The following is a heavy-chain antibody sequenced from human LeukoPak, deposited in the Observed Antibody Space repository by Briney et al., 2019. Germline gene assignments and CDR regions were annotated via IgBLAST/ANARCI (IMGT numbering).Heavy chain of an antibody. Sequence: PGGSLRLSCAASGLTVTNAWMNWVRQAPGKGLEWVGRIASKTDGGTTDYAAPVKGRFTISRDDSKNTLFLQMNSLKTEDTAVYYCTRGGYLGIDWGQGTLVTVSS. J-gene: IGHJ4*02. V-gene: IGHV3-15*04. D-gene: IGHD1-26*01. CDR3: TRGGYLGID. CDR1: GLTVTNAW. CDR2: IASKTDGGTT.